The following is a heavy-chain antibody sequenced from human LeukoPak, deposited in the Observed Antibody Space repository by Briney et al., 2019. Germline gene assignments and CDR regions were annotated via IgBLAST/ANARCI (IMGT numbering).Heavy chain of an antibody. CDR2: ISTSTSYI. Sequence: PGGSLRLSCAASGFTFNSYGMNWVRQAPGEGLEWVSSISTSTSYIYYADSVKGRFTISRDNAKNSLYLQMNSLRAEDTAVYYCARLAVVAATEDPYYYKYGMDVWGQGTTVTVSS. D-gene: IGHD2-15*01. CDR1: GFTFNSYG. J-gene: IGHJ6*02. V-gene: IGHV3-21*01. CDR3: ARLAVVAATEDPYYYKYGMDV.